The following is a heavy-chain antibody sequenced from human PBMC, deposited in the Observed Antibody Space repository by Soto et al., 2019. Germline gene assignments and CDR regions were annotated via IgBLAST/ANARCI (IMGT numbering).Heavy chain of an antibody. CDR2: VYYNGFT. CDR1: GGSITSSNYY. Sequence: SETLSLTCTVSGGSITSSNYYWGWIRQPPGKGLQWIGNVYYNGFTYYNPSLKSRVTISVDTSKNHFSLKLTSVTAADTAVYYCARQDDFWSGSNWFDPWGQGTLVTVSS. CDR3: ARQDDFWSGSNWFDP. V-gene: IGHV4-39*01. J-gene: IGHJ5*02. D-gene: IGHD3-3*01.